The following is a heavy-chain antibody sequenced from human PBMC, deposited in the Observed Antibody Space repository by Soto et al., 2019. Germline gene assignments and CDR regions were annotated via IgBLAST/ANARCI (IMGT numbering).Heavy chain of an antibody. CDR1: GGSISSYY. J-gene: IGHJ6*03. CDR3: ARGRPRSQEPRGYYYYMDV. CDR2: IYYSGST. V-gene: IGHV4-59*12. D-gene: IGHD1-1*01. Sequence: PSETLSLTCTVSGGSISSYYWSWIRQPPGKGLEWIGYIYYSGSTNYNPSLKSRVTISVDTSKNQFSLKLSSVTAADTAVYYCARGRPRSQEPRGYYYYMDVWGKGTTVTVSS.